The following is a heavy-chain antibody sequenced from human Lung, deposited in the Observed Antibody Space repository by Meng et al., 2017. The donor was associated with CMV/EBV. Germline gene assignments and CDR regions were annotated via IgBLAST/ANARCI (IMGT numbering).Heavy chain of an antibody. V-gene: IGHV5-51*01. D-gene: IGHD5-18*01. J-gene: IGHJ4*02. CDR1: GYKFTNYW. CDR3: ARLVQSAKGLDF. CDR2: FNPGDSET. Sequence: GESLKISCKASGYKFTNYWIGWVRQKPGKGLEWMALFNPGDSETRYSPSFQGQFTISVDRFRSTTFLQWRSLRASDTAMYYCARLVQSAKGLDFWGQGTLVTVSS.